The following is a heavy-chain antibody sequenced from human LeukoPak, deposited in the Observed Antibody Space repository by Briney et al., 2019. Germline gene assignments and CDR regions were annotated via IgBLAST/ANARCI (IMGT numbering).Heavy chain of an antibody. D-gene: IGHD3-22*01. CDR1: GGSISNY. CDR2: IYYSGST. CDR3: ARAYYGRSYFDY. Sequence: SETLSLTCTVSGGSISNYWSWIRQPPGKGLEWIGYIYYSGSTNYNPSLKSRVTISVDTSKNQFSLKLSSVTAADTAVYYCARAYYGRSYFDYWGQGTLVTVSS. J-gene: IGHJ4*02. V-gene: IGHV4-59*01.